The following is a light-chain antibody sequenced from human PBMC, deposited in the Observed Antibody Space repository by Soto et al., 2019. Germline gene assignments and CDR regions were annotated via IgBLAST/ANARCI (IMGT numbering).Light chain of an antibody. Sequence: QSVLTQPPSASGTPGQRVTISCSGSSSNIGSHNVNWYQQVPGTAPKLLIYSNNQRPSGVPDRFSGSKSGTSASLAISGLQTGDEADYYCGSWDSSLSAYVFGTGTKVTVL. CDR1: SSNIGSHN. J-gene: IGLJ1*01. CDR3: GSWDSSLSAYV. CDR2: SNN. V-gene: IGLV1-44*01.